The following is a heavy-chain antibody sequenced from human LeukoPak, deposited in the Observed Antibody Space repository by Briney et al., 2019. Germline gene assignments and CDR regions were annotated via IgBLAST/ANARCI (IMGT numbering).Heavy chain of an antibody. Sequence: PGGSLRLSCAASGFTFSSYAMSWVRQAPGKGLEWVSAISGSGGSTYYADSVKGWFTISRDNSKNTLYLQMNSLRAEDTAVYYCAKAPRDPASCSSTSCYARGGYYYYGMDVWGQGTTVTVSS. D-gene: IGHD2-2*01. J-gene: IGHJ6*02. CDR3: AKAPRDPASCSSTSCYARGGYYYYGMDV. CDR1: GFTFSSYA. V-gene: IGHV3-23*01. CDR2: ISGSGGST.